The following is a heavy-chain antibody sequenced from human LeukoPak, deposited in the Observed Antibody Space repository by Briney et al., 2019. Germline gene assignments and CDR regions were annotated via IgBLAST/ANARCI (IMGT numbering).Heavy chain of an antibody. CDR1: GYTFTGYY. D-gene: IGHD5-18*01. Sequence: ASVKVSCKASGYTFTGYYMHWVRQAPGQGLEWMGRINPKSGGTNYAQRFQGRVTMTSDTSVSTAYMELNGLRSDDTAIYYCTRSWIQLWTPDFDHWGQGTLVTVSS. J-gene: IGHJ4*02. CDR2: INPKSGGT. V-gene: IGHV1-2*06. CDR3: TRSWIQLWTPDFDH.